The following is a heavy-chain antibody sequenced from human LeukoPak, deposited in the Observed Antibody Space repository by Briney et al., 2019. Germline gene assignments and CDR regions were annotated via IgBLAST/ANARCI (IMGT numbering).Heavy chain of an antibody. V-gene: IGHV3-7*01. J-gene: IGHJ4*02. CDR3: ARSLTGVTSY. Sequence: GGSLRLSCAASGFTFSSYWMTWVRQAPGKGLEWVANIKPDGSEKSYVDSVRGRFTISRDNAKNSLYLQMNSLRAEDTAVYYCARSLTGVTSYWGQGTLVTVSS. CDR1: GFTFSSYW. CDR2: IKPDGSEK. D-gene: IGHD7-27*01.